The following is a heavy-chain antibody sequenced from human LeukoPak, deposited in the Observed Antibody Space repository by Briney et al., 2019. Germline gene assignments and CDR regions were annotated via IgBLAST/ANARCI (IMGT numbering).Heavy chain of an antibody. V-gene: IGHV3-30-3*01. CDR2: ISYDGSNK. Sequence: GGSLRLSCAASGFTFSSYAMHWVRQAPGKGLEWVAVISYDGSNKYSADSVKGRFTISRDNSKNTLYLQMNSLRAEDTAVYYCASPKRRIQLWLSAFDIWGQGTMVTVSS. D-gene: IGHD5-18*01. CDR3: ASPKRRIQLWLSAFDI. CDR1: GFTFSSYA. J-gene: IGHJ3*02.